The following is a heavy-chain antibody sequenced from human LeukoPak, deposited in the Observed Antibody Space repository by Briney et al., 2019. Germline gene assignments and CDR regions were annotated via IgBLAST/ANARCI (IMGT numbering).Heavy chain of an antibody. CDR2: IYYSGST. CDR1: GGSFSSSY. V-gene: IGHV4-59*01. Sequence: SETLSLTCTVSGGSFSSSYWSWIRQPPGKGLEWIGYIYYSGSTNHNPPLKSRVTISVDTSKNQFSLKLSSVTAADTAVYYCARVFGEAGPPEDYYGMDVWGQGTTVTVSS. D-gene: IGHD2-21*01. J-gene: IGHJ6*02. CDR3: ARVFGEAGPPEDYYGMDV.